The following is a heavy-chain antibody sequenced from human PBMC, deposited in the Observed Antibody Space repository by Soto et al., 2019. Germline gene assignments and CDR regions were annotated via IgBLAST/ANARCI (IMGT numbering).Heavy chain of an antibody. V-gene: IGHV3-64D*06. CDR3: VKDGAVTFSGWFFDY. CDR1: GFPFSRFA. Sequence: VGSLRLSCSASGFPFSRFAIHWVRQAPGKGLVYVSGISFNGGDTYHADSVKGRFSISRDNSKNTVYLQMSSLRAEDTAVYYCVKDGAVTFSGWFFDYWGQGTPVTVSS. J-gene: IGHJ4*02. CDR2: ISFNGGDT. D-gene: IGHD4-4*01.